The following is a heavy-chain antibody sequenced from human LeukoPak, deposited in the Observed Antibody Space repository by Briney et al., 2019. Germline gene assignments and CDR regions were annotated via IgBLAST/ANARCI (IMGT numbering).Heavy chain of an antibody. CDR2: ISSSSSTI. V-gene: IGHV3-48*01. D-gene: IGHD2-2*01. J-gene: IGHJ4*02. CDR3: ATRPPIVPAPYYSDY. Sequence: GGSLRLSCAASGFTFSSYSMNWVRQAPGKGLEWVSYISSSSSTIYYADSVKGRFTISRDNAKNSLYLQMTSLRVEDTAVYYCATRPPIVPAPYYSDYWGQGALVTVSS. CDR1: GFTFSSYS.